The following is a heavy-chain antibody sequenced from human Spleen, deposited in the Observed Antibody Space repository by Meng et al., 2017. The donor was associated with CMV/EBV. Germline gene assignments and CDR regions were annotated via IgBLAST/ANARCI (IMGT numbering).Heavy chain of an antibody. CDR2: IRYDGSNK. Sequence: GGSLRLSCAGSGFSFSSYGMHWVRQAPGKGLEWVAVIRYDGSNKFYADSVKGRFAISRDNSKNSLYLQMNSLRAEDTAVYYCAKDSDTAPSGWGQGTLVTVSS. CDR3: AKDSDTAPSG. CDR1: GFSFSSYG. J-gene: IGHJ4*02. V-gene: IGHV3-30*02. D-gene: IGHD5-18*01.